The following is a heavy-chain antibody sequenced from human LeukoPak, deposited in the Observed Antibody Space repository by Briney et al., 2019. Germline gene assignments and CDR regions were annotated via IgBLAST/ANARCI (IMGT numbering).Heavy chain of an antibody. D-gene: IGHD4-17*01. CDR1: GYTFTIYD. V-gene: IGHV1-18*01. CDR2: ISACNGNT. J-gene: IGHJ6*02. CDR3: ARGYGDYKGMGMDV. Sequence: ASVKVSCKASGYTFTIYDINWVRQATGQGREWMGWISACNGNTNYAQKPQGRVTMTTDTSTSTAYMELRSLRSDDTAVYYCARGYGDYKGMGMDVWGQGTTVTVSS.